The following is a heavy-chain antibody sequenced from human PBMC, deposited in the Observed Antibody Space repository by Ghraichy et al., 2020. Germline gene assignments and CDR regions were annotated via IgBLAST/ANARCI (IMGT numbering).Heavy chain of an antibody. J-gene: IGHJ4*02. D-gene: IGHD3-22*01. CDR1: GGSISFYY. CDR2: IYYSGST. CDR3: ARAQGYYDLPSSYYFDY. Sequence: SETLSLTCTVSGGSISFYYWSWIRQPPGKGLEWIGYIYYSGSTNYNPSLKSRVTISVDTSKNQFSLKLSSVTAADTAVYYCARAQGYYDLPSSYYFDYWGQGTLVTGSS. V-gene: IGHV4-59*01.